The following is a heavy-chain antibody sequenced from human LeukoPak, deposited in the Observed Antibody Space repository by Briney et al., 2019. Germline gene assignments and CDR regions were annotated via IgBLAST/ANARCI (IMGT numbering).Heavy chain of an antibody. Sequence: SETLSLICTVSGGSFTNYYWSWIRQPPGKGLEWIGYVYYSGSTNYNPSLKSRVTISVDTYKNQFSLNLTSVTAGDTAVYYCARVGCSSANCPRRNAFDIWGQGTMVTVSS. D-gene: IGHD2-2*01. CDR1: GGSFTNYY. J-gene: IGHJ3*02. CDR3: ARVGCSSANCPRRNAFDI. V-gene: IGHV4-59*01. CDR2: VYYSGST.